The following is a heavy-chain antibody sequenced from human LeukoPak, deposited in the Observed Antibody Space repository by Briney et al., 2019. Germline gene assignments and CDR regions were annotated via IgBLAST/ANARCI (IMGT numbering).Heavy chain of an antibody. V-gene: IGHV3-30*03. CDR2: ISYDGRKK. Sequence: GGSXRLSCAASGFTFSSHMMHWVRQAPAKXXEWVAVISYDGRKKYYGDSVKGRFTISRDNSKNTLYLQMNSLRPEDTAVFYCARVVSRLEGLGSNIAWPYYYYEVDVWGQGTTVTVSS. D-gene: IGHD3-3*01. J-gene: IGHJ6*02. CDR1: GFTFSSHM. CDR3: ARVVSRLEGLGSNIAWPYYYYEVDV.